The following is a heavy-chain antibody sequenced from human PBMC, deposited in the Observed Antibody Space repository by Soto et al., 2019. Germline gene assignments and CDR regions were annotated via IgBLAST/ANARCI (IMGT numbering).Heavy chain of an antibody. CDR3: AKDYAIYYYDSSGYYKVY. Sequence: GGSLRLSCAASGFTFSSYAMSWVHQAPGKGLEWVSAISVSGGSTYYADSVKGRFTISRDNSKNTLYLQMNSLRAEDTAVYYCAKDYAIYYYDSSGYYKVYWGQGTLVTVSS. J-gene: IGHJ4*02. CDR2: ISVSGGST. D-gene: IGHD3-22*01. CDR1: GFTFSSYA. V-gene: IGHV3-23*01.